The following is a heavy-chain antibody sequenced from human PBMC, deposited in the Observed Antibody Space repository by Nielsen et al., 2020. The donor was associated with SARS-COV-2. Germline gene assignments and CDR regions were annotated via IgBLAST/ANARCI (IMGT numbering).Heavy chain of an antibody. CDR1: GFTFSSYA. Sequence: GESLKISCAASGFTFSSYAMSWVRQAPGKGLEWVSAISGSGGSTYYADSVKGRFTISRDNSKNTLYLQMNGLRAEDTAVYYCATPWSGPYYYYGMDVWGQGTTVTVSS. CDR3: ATPWSGPYYYYGMDV. CDR2: ISGSGGST. V-gene: IGHV3-23*01. D-gene: IGHD3-3*01. J-gene: IGHJ6*02.